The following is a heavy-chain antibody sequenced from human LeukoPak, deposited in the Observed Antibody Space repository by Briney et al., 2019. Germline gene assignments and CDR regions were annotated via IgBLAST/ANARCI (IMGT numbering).Heavy chain of an antibody. D-gene: IGHD4-17*01. CDR2: ISSSSSYI. J-gene: IGHJ4*02. Sequence: GGSLRLSCAASGFTFSSYSMNWVRQAPGKGLEWVSSISSSSSYIYYADSVKGRFTISRDNAKNSLYLQMNSLRAEDTAVYYCARARPTVTHGDYWGQGTPVTVSS. V-gene: IGHV3-21*01. CDR3: ARARPTVTHGDY. CDR1: GFTFSSYS.